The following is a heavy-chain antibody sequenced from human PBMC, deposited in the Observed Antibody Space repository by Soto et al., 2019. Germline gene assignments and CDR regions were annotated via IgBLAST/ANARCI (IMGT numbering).Heavy chain of an antibody. Sequence: GGSSNRYGISWVRQAPGQGLEWMGWISAYNSNTNYAQKLQGRVSMTTDTSTSTAYMELSSLRSDDTAVYYCVWGYYDTSGYFDYWGQGTLITVSS. J-gene: IGHJ4*02. D-gene: IGHD3-22*01. CDR3: VWGYYDTSGYFDY. CDR1: GGSSNRYG. V-gene: IGHV1-18*01. CDR2: ISAYNSNT.